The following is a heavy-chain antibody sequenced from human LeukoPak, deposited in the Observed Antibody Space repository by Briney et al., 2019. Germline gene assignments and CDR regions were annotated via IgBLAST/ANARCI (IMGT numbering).Heavy chain of an antibody. D-gene: IGHD1-1*01. V-gene: IGHV1-24*01. Sequence: GASVKVSCKVFGNTLTELSMHWVRQAPGKGLESMGGFAPEDDETIYAQQFQGRLTMTEDTSTDTAYMELSRLTSEDTAVYYCTTGRRYQLYDYWGQGTLVTVSS. J-gene: IGHJ4*02. CDR3: TTGRRYQLYDY. CDR1: GNTLTELS. CDR2: FAPEDDET.